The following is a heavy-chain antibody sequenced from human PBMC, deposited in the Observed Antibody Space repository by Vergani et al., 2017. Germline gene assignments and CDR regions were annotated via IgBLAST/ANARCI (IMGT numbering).Heavy chain of an antibody. V-gene: IGHV5-51*01. CDR3: ARSVAAAGFYYYYMDV. CDR2: IYPGDSDT. D-gene: IGHD6-13*01. CDR1: GYSFTSYW. Sequence: EVQLVQSRAEVKKPGESLKISCKGSGYSFTSYWIGWVRQMPGKGLEWMGIIYPGDSDTRYSPSFQGQVTISADKSISTAYLQWSSLKASDTAMYYCARSVAAAGFYYYYMDVWGKGTTVTVSS. J-gene: IGHJ6*03.